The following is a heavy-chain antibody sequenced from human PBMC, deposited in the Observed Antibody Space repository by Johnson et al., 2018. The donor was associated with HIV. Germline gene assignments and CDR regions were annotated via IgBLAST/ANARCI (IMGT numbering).Heavy chain of an antibody. Sequence: VQLVESGGGLIQPGGSLRLSCAASGFTVSSNYMSWVRQAPAKGLEWVSVISSGDRAFYADSVKGRFTISRDNSKDTLYLQMDGLRPYDTALYYCAKDLGERECEEWASNYYDFGRDYPCKDPRGVVGTFDIWGQGTMVTVSS. D-gene: IGHD3-3*01. CDR1: GFTVSSNY. J-gene: IGHJ3*02. V-gene: IGHV3-53*01. CDR3: AKDLGERECEEWASNYYDFGRDYPCKDPRGVVGTFDI. CDR2: ISSGDRA.